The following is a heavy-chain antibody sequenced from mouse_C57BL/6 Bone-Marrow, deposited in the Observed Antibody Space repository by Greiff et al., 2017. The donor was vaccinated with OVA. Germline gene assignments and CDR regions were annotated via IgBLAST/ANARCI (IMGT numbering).Heavy chain of an antibody. Sequence: VQLQESGPGLVAPSQSLSITCTVSGFSLTSYAISWVRQPPGKGLEWLGVIWTGGGTNYNSALKSRLSISKDNSKSQVFLKMNSLQTDDTARYYCARRGGDLLRWYFDVWGTGTTVTVSS. CDR2: IWTGGGT. V-gene: IGHV2-9-1*01. CDR1: GFSLTSYA. J-gene: IGHJ1*03. CDR3: ARRGGDLLRWYFDV. D-gene: IGHD1-1*01.